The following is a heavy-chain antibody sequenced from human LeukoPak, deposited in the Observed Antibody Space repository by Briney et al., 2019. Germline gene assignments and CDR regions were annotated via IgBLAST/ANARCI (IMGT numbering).Heavy chain of an antibody. CDR3: ARDRSPNYYDSSGYSDFDY. CDR1: GGTFSSYA. J-gene: IGHJ4*02. V-gene: IGHV1-69*13. Sequence: SVKVSCKASGGTFSSYAISWVRQAPGQGLEWMGGIIPIFGTANYAQKFQGRVTITADESTSTAYMELSSLRSEDTAVYYCARDRSPNYYDSSGYSDFDYWGQGTLVTVSS. D-gene: IGHD3-22*01. CDR2: IIPIFGTA.